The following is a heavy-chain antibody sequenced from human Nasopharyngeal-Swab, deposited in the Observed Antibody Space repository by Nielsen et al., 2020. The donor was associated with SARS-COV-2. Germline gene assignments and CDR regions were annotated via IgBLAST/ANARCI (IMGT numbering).Heavy chain of an antibody. D-gene: IGHD3-22*01. J-gene: IGHJ4*02. CDR3: ARGPLTNYDSSGYYCDY. V-gene: IGHV4-34*01. CDR1: GGSFSGYY. Sequence: SETLSLTCAVYGGSFSGYYWSWIRQPPGKGLEWIGEINHSGSTNYNLSLKSRVTISVDTSKNQFSLKLSSVTAADTAVYYCARGPLTNYDSSGYYCDYWDQGTLVTVSS. CDR2: INHSGST.